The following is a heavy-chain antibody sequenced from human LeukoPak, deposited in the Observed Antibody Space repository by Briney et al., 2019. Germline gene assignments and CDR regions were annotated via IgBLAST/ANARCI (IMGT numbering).Heavy chain of an antibody. J-gene: IGHJ4*02. V-gene: IGHV4-59*01. CDR3: ARDSRGGGPDFDY. CDR1: GGSKSHYY. CDR2: IYYTGST. Sequence: TSETLSLTCSVSGGSKSHYYWSWVRQPPGKGLEWIGFIYYTGSTDYNPSLKSRVNISIDMSKNQFSLNLSSVTAADTAIYYCARDSRGGGPDFDYWGLGTLVTVSS. D-gene: IGHD3-16*01.